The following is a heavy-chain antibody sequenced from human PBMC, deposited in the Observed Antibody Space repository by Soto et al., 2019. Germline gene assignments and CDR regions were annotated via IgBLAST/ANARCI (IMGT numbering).Heavy chain of an antibody. D-gene: IGHD6-13*01. Sequence: VQLVESGGGLVQPGGSLRLSCAASGFTFSNYGMNWVRQAPGKGLEWVSYISPSSSTIYYADSVKGRFTISRENAMNSLYLQMNSLSAEDTAIYSCARAYSGSSGKNGFDFWGQGTMVTVSS. V-gene: IGHV3-48*01. J-gene: IGHJ3*01. CDR3: ARAYSGSSGKNGFDF. CDR1: GFTFSNYG. CDR2: ISPSSSTI.